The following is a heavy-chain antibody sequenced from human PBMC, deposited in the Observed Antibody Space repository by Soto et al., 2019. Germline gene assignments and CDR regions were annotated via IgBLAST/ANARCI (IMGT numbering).Heavy chain of an antibody. V-gene: IGHV3-66*04. Sequence: GGSLRLSCAASGFTVSSNYMSWVRQAPGKGLEWVSVICSGGSTYYSDSVKGRFTISRDNAKNTLYLQMNSLRAEDTAVYYCARHPERIAEIGWFDPWGQGTLVTVSS. J-gene: IGHJ5*02. CDR2: ICSGGST. D-gene: IGHD6-13*01. CDR3: ARHPERIAEIGWFDP. CDR1: GFTVSSNY.